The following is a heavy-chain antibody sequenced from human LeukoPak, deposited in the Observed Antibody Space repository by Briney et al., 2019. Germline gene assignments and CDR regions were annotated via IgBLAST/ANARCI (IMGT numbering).Heavy chain of an antibody. J-gene: IGHJ4*02. CDR2: IYSGGST. CDR1: GFTFSSYW. CDR3: ARAGNSYGFWYFDY. D-gene: IGHD5-18*01. Sequence: GGSLRLSCAASGFTFSSYWMSWVRQAPGKGLEWVSVIYSGGSTYYADSVKGRFTISRHNSKNTLYLQMSSLRAEDTAVYYCARAGNSYGFWYFDYWGQGTLVTVSS. V-gene: IGHV3-53*04.